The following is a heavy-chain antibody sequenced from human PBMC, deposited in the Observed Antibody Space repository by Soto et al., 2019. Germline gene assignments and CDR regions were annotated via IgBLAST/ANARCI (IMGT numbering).Heavy chain of an antibody. CDR2: IYATGTT. D-gene: IGHD1-1*01. Sequence: SETLSLTCTVSGVSISGFYWSWIRKSAGKGLEWIGRIYATGTTDYNPSLKSRVMMSVDTSKKQFSLKLRSVTAADTAVYYCVRDGTKTLRDWFDPWGQG. V-gene: IGHV4-4*07. J-gene: IGHJ5*02. CDR1: GVSISGFY. CDR3: VRDGTKTLRDWFDP.